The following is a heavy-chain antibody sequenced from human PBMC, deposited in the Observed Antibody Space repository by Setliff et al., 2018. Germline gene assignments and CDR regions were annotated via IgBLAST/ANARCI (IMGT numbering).Heavy chain of an antibody. D-gene: IGHD6-19*01. CDR2: INHSGST. V-gene: IGHV4-34*01. Sequence: KPSETLSLTCAVYGGSFSGYYWSWIRQPPGKGLEWIGEINHSGSTNHNPSLKSRVTISVDTSKNQFSLKLSSVTAADTAVYYCARRSGWPNWFDPWGQGTLVTVSS. J-gene: IGHJ5*02. CDR3: ARRSGWPNWFDP. CDR1: GGSFSGYY.